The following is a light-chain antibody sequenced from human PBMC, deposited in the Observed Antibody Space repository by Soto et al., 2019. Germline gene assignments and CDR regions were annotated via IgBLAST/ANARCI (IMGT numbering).Light chain of an antibody. Sequence: QSALTQPASVSGSPGQSITISCTGTSSDVGDRNYVSWYQQHPGKAPKLMIYEVNNRPSGVSNRFSGSKSGNTASLTISGLQAEDEADYYCSSYTSIGTWGFGGGTKLTVL. CDR1: SSDVGDRNY. V-gene: IGLV2-14*01. CDR3: SSYTSIGTWG. CDR2: EVN. J-gene: IGLJ3*02.